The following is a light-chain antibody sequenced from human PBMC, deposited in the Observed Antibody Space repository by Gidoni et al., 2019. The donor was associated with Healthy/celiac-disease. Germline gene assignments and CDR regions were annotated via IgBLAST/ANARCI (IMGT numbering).Light chain of an antibody. Sequence: AIQMTQSPSSLSASVGDRVTITCRASQGIRNDLGWYQQKPGKAPKLLIYAASSLQSGVLSRFSGSGSCTAFTLTISSLQPEDFATYYCLQDYNYPYTFGQGTKLEIK. CDR3: LQDYNYPYT. J-gene: IGKJ2*01. V-gene: IGKV1-6*01. CDR2: AAS. CDR1: QGIRND.